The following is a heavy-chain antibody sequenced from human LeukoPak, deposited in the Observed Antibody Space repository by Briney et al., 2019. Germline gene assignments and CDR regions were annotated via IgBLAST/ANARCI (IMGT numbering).Heavy chain of an antibody. V-gene: IGHV4-34*01. J-gene: IGHJ3*02. Sequence: PSETLSLTCAVYGGSFSGYYWSWIRQPPGKGLEWIGEINHSGSTNYNPSLKSRVTISVDTSKNQFSLKLSSVTAADTAVYYCARRVYYDSSGHHDAVDIWGQGTMVTVSS. D-gene: IGHD3-22*01. CDR1: GGSFSGYY. CDR3: ARRVYYDSSGHHDAVDI. CDR2: INHSGST.